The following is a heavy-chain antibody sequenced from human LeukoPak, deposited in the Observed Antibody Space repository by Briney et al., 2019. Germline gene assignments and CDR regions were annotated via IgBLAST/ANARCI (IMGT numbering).Heavy chain of an antibody. V-gene: IGHV3-21*01. Sequence: GGSLRLSCAASGFTFSSYSMNWVRQAPGKGLEWVSSISTSSIYIYYADSLKGRFTISRDNAKNSLYLQMNSLRAEDTAVYYCASMMAAAYYYYMDVWGKGTTVTVSS. J-gene: IGHJ6*03. CDR1: GFTFSSYS. CDR3: ASMMAAAYYYYMDV. D-gene: IGHD5-24*01. CDR2: ISTSSIYI.